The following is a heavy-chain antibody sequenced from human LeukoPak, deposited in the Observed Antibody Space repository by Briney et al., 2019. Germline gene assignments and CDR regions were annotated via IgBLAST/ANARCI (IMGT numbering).Heavy chain of an antibody. CDR2: ISGSGGST. J-gene: IGHJ2*01. V-gene: IGHV3-23*01. CDR3: AKVQGYDSSGWYFDL. D-gene: IGHD3-22*01. Sequence: QPGGSLRLSCAASGFTFSSYGMSWVRQAPGKGLEWVSAISGSGGSTYYADSVKGRFTISRDNSKNTLYLQMNSLRAEDTAVYYCAKVQGYDSSGWYFDLWGRGTLVTVSS. CDR1: GFTFSSYG.